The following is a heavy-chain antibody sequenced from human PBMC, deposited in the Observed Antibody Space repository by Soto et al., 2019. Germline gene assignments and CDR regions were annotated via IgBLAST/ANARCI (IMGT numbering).Heavy chain of an antibody. J-gene: IGHJ2*01. Sequence: GGSLRLSCTASGFTFSSYAMSWVRQAPGKGLEWVSAISGSGGSTYYADSVKGRFTISRDNSKNTLYLQMNSLRAEDTAVYYCAKGVFGIVGASYWYFDLWGRGTLVTVSS. CDR3: AKGVFGIVGASYWYFDL. CDR2: ISGSGGST. CDR1: GFTFSSYA. V-gene: IGHV3-23*01. D-gene: IGHD1-26*01.